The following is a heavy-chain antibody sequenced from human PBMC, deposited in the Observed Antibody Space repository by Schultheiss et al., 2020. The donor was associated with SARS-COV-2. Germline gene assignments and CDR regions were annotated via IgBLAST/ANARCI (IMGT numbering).Heavy chain of an antibody. CDR2: IYYSGST. V-gene: IGHV4-31*03. D-gene: IGHD3-22*01. Sequence: SETLSLTCTVSGGSISSGGYYWSWIRQHPGKGLEWIGYIYYSGSTYYNPSLKSRVTISVDTSKNQFSLKLSSVTAADTAVYYCARDGYYYDSSGLGYWGQGTLVTVSS. J-gene: IGHJ4*02. CDR1: GGSISSGGYY. CDR3: ARDGYYYDSSGLGY.